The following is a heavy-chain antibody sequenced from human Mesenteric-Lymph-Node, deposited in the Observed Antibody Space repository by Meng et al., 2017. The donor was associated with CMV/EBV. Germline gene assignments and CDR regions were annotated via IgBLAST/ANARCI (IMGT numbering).Heavy chain of an antibody. CDR1: GFSVNDNY. CDR2: VYSGGTT. J-gene: IGHJ4*02. Sequence: GESLKISCVASGFSVNDNYMSWIRQAPGERPEWVSVVYSGGTTFYADSVKGRFTISRDSSNNMVFLQMNSLRVEDTAMYYCARSLVRRAMFDYWGQGTLVTVSS. CDR3: ARSLVRRAMFDY. V-gene: IGHV3-53*01.